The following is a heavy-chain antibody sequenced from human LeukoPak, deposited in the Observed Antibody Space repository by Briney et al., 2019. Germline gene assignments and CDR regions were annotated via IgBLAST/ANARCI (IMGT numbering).Heavy chain of an antibody. V-gene: IGHV3-49*04. CDR1: GFTFGDYA. Sequence: PGGSLRLSCTASGFTFGDYAMSWVRQAPGKGLEWVGFIRSKAYGGTTEYAASVKGRFTISRDDSKSIAYLQMNSLKTEDTAVYHCTRDQSSEGRAFDYWGQGTLVTVSS. J-gene: IGHJ4*02. D-gene: IGHD2-15*01. CDR2: IRSKAYGGTT. CDR3: TRDQSSEGRAFDY.